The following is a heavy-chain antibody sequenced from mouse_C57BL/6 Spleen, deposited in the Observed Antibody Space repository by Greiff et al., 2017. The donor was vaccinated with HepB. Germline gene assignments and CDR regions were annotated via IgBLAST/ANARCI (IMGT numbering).Heavy chain of an antibody. CDR1: GYTFTSYW. J-gene: IGHJ1*03. D-gene: IGHD2-1*01. CDR3: ARSDYYGNNWYFDV. V-gene: IGHV1-53*01. Sequence: QVHVKQPGTELVKPGASVKLSCKASGYTFTSYWMHWVKQRPGQGLEWIGNINPSNGGTNYNEKFKSKATLTVDKSSSTAYMQLSSLTSEDSAVYYCARSDYYGNNWYFDVWGTGTTVTVSS. CDR2: INPSNGGT.